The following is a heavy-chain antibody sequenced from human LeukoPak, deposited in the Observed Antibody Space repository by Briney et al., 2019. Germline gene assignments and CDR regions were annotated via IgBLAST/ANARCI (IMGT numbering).Heavy chain of an antibody. Sequence: PGGSLRLSCAASGFTFTNAWMSWVRQAPGQGLEWVGRIKSKSDGETTDYAAPVKGRFTISRDDSKNTLYPQLNTLKTEDTAVYYCTTDLPRKLHSYGALFDYWGQGTLVTVSS. CDR2: IKSKSDGETT. V-gene: IGHV3-15*01. CDR1: GFTFTNAW. CDR3: TTDLPRKLHSYGALFDY. J-gene: IGHJ4*02. D-gene: IGHD5-18*01.